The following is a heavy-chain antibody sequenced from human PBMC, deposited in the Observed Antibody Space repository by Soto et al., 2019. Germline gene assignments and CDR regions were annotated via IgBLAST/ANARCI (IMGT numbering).Heavy chain of an antibody. Sequence: GGSLRLSCAASGITFSSYSMNWVRQAPGKGLEWVSSISSTCTYIDYADSVKGRFTISRDNAKNSLFLQMDSLRAEDAALYYCARETNPYSSSSHAFDIWGQGTMVTVSS. CDR3: ARETNPYSSSSHAFDI. V-gene: IGHV3-21*01. J-gene: IGHJ3*02. CDR2: ISSTCTYI. D-gene: IGHD6-6*01. CDR1: GITFSSYS.